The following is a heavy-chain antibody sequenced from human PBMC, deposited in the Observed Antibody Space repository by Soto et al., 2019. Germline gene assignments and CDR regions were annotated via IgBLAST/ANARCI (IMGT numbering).Heavy chain of an antibody. CDR2: ISSSSSSI. CDR1: GFSFSSYS. J-gene: IGHJ6*02. Sequence: EVQLVESGGGLVKPGGSLRLSCAASGFSFSSYSMNWVRQAPGKGLEWVSSISSSSSSIYYADSAKGRFTISRDNAKNSLYLQMNNLRVEDTAVYYCARSYGSWNTDVWGQGTTVTVSS. D-gene: IGHD3-10*01. CDR3: ARSYGSWNTDV. V-gene: IGHV3-21*01.